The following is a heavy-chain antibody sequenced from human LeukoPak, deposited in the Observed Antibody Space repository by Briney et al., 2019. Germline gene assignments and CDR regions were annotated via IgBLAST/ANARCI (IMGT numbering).Heavy chain of an antibody. CDR3: ARDFTPEWFDIH. J-gene: IGHJ4*02. CDR2: ISYDGSDE. V-gene: IGHV3-30*04. CDR1: RFAFSNYA. D-gene: IGHD3-3*01. Sequence: GGSLRLSCAASRFAFSNYAMNWVRQAPGKGLEWVGVISYDGSDEYYTDSVKGRFTISRDNSKNTVYLQMNSLRADDTAVYYCARDFTPEWFDIHWGQGTLVTVS.